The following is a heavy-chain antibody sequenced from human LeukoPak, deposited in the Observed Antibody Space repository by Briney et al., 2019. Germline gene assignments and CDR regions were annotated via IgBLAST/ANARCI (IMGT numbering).Heavy chain of an antibody. D-gene: IGHD4-17*01. CDR3: AKDSYGDYGSY. CDR1: GFTFSSYT. CDR2: ISGSGGST. V-gene: IGHV3-23*01. J-gene: IGHJ4*02. Sequence: PGGSLRLSCAASGFTFSSYTMSWVRQAPGKGLEWVSAISGSGGSTYYADSLKGRFTISRDNSKNTLYLQMNSLRAEDTAVYYCAKDSYGDYGSYWGQGTLVTVSS.